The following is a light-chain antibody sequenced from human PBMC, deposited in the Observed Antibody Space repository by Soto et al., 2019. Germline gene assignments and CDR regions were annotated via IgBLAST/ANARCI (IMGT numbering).Light chain of an antibody. V-gene: IGLV4-69*01. J-gene: IGLJ2*01. CDR3: QTWVTGIVV. Sequence: QLVLTQSPSASASLGASVKLTCTLSRGHSNYAIAWHQQQPEKGPRYLMKLNSDGSHSKGDGIPDRFSGSSSGAERYLTISSLQSEDEADYYCQTWVTGIVVFGGGTKLTVL. CDR2: LNSDGSH. CDR1: RGHSNYA.